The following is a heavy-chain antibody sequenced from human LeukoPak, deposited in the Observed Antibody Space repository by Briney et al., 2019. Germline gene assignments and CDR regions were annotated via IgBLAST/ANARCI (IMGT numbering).Heavy chain of an antibody. V-gene: IGHV5-51*01. D-gene: IGHD2-15*01. CDR1: GYSFTSYW. J-gene: IGHJ3*02. CDR2: IYPTDSDT. Sequence: KTGESLKISCKGSGYSFTSYWIAWVRQMPGKGLEWMGIIYPTDSDTRYSPSFHGQVTMSADKSISTTYLQWSSLKASDTAKYYFARRGYCSGGDCFSAAFDIWGQGTMVTVSS. CDR3: ARRGYCSGGDCFSAAFDI.